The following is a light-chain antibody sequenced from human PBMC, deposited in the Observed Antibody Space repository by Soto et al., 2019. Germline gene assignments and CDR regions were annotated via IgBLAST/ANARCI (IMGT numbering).Light chain of an antibody. CDR2: DVS. Sequence: QSVLTQPRSVSGSPGQSVTISCTGTSSDVGGYNYVSWYQHHPGKAPKLMIYDVSKRPSGVPDRFSGSKSGNTASLTISGLQAEDEADYYCCSYAGSYTWVFSGGTKLTVL. V-gene: IGLV2-11*01. J-gene: IGLJ3*02. CDR3: CSYAGSYTWV. CDR1: SSDVGGYNY.